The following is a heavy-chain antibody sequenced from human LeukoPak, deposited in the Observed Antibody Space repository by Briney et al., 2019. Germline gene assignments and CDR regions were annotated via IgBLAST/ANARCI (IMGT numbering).Heavy chain of an antibody. CDR3: VKSGIYDFWSGYYPYFDY. V-gene: IGHV1-8*03. Sequence: ASVKVSCKASGYTFTSYDINWVRQATGQGLEWMGWMNPNSGNTGYAQKFQGRVTITRNTSISTAYMELSSLRSEDTAVYYCVKSGIYDFWSGYYPYFDYWGQGTLVTVSS. CDR1: GYTFTSYD. J-gene: IGHJ4*02. D-gene: IGHD3-3*01. CDR2: MNPNSGNT.